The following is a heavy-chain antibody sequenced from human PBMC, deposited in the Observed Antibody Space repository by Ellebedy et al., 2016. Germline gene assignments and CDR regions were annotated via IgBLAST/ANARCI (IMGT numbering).Heavy chain of an antibody. CDR2: ISWNGVTS. V-gene: IGHV3-20*03. J-gene: IGHJ4*02. CDR3: VRDRSVMRWATFDL. D-gene: IGHD2/OR15-2a*01. CDR1: GFTFDDYA. Sequence: GGSLRLXXEVSGFTFDDYAMGWVRQPPGKGLEWVSTISWNGVTSTYAESLRDRFTISRDNTKNLLYLQMDSLRPENTAFYFCVRDRSVMRWATFDLWGQGALVTVSS.